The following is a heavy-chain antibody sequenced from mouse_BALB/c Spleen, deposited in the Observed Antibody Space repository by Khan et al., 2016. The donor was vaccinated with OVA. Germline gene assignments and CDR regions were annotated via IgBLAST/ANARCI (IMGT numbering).Heavy chain of an antibody. Sequence: QMQLEESGPGLVAPSQSLSITCTVSGFSLTKYGVHWVRQPPGKGLEWLGVIWAGGNTNYNSTLMSRLSISKNSSKSQVFLKMNSLQADDTAMYYCARVPPSYYYGYRAMDYWGQGTSVTVSS. CDR1: GFSLTKYG. CDR3: ARVPPSYYYGYRAMDY. V-gene: IGHV2-9*02. CDR2: IWAGGNT. J-gene: IGHJ4*01. D-gene: IGHD1-2*01.